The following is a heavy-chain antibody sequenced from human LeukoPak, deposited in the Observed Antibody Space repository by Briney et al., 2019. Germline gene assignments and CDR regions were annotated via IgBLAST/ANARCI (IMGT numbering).Heavy chain of an antibody. CDR1: GFTFDDYA. CDR3: ARAVLGYCSGGSCDFDY. V-gene: IGHV3-9*01. CDR2: ISWNSGSI. Sequence: GRSLRLSCAASGFTFDDYAMHWVRQAPGKGLEWVSGISWNSGSIGYADSVKRRFTISRDNAKNSLYLQMNSLRAEDTAVYYCARAVLGYCSGGSCDFDYWGQGTLVTVSS. D-gene: IGHD2-15*01. J-gene: IGHJ4*02.